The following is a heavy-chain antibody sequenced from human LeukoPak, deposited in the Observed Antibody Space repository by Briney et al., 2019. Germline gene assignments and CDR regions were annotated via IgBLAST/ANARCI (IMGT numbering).Heavy chain of an antibody. D-gene: IGHD3-22*01. CDR2: ISSSSSTI. CDR3: ARAYYYDSSGYHYAEYFQH. V-gene: IGHV3-48*02. CDR1: GFTFSSYS. Sequence: GGSLRLSCAASGFTFSSYSMNWVRQAPGKGLEWVSYISSSSSTIYYADSVKGRFTISRDNAKNSLYLQMNSLRDEDTAVYYCARAYYYDSSGYHYAEYFQHWGQGTLVTVSS. J-gene: IGHJ1*01.